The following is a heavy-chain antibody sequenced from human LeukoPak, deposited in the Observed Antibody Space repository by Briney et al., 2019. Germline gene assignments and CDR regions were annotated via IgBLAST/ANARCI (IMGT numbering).Heavy chain of an antibody. J-gene: IGHJ4*02. CDR1: GFTFSSYW. CDR2: INSDGSST. V-gene: IGHV3-74*01. D-gene: IGHD5-12*01. Sequence: GGSLRLSCAASGFTFSSYWMHWVRQAPGKGLVWVSRINSDGSSTSYADSVKGRFTISRDNAKNTLYLQMNSLRAEDTAVYYCARARYSGKWDFDYWGQGTLVTVSS. CDR3: ARARYSGKWDFDY.